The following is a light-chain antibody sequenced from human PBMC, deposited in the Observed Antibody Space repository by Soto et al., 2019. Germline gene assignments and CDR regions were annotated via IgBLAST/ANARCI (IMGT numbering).Light chain of an antibody. Sequence: DIQMIQSPSSLSASVGDRVTITCRASQSISSYLNWYQQKPGKAPKLLIYAASSLQSGVPSRFSGSGSGTDFTLTISSLQPEDFANYYCHQSYSTPTFGGGTKVEIK. CDR3: HQSYSTPT. V-gene: IGKV1-39*01. CDR2: AAS. J-gene: IGKJ4*01. CDR1: QSISSY.